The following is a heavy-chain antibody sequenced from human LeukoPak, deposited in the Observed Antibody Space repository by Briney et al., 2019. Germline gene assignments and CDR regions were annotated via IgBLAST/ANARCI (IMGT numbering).Heavy chain of an antibody. J-gene: IGHJ5*02. CDR2: ISGSSIYT. Sequence: GGSLRLSCAASGFTFSDYHMTWIRQAPGKGLEWVSYISGSSIYTRYADSVKGRFTISRDNSKNTLYLQMNSLRAEDTAVYYCARGLAAAGWFDPWGQGTLVTVSS. D-gene: IGHD6-13*01. V-gene: IGHV3-11*06. CDR3: ARGLAAAGWFDP. CDR1: GFTFSDYH.